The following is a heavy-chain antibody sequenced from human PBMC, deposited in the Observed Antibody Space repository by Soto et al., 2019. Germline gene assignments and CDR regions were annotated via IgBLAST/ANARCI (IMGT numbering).Heavy chain of an antibody. CDR2: IYYSGST. D-gene: IGHD3-9*01. CDR1: GGSISSGDYY. J-gene: IGHJ3*02. CDR3: ARALILTGYYIHDAFAI. Sequence: SETLSLTCTVSGGSISSGDYYWSWIRQPPGKGLEWIGYIYYSGSTYYNPSLKSRVTISVDTSKNQFSLKLSSVTAADTAVYYCARALILTGYYIHDAFAIWGQGTMVTVSS. V-gene: IGHV4-30-4*01.